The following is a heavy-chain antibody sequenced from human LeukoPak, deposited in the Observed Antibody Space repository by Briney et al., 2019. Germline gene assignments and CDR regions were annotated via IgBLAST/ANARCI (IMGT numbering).Heavy chain of an antibody. Sequence: GGSLRLSCAASGFTLSSYWMSWVRQAPGKGLEWVANIRQDGDTKYYVDSVKGRFTISRDNAMNSLYLQMNSLRAEDTAIYYCARSLPYGTTWYGRSDFWGQGTLVTVSS. CDR3: ARSLPYGTTWYGRSDF. D-gene: IGHD6-13*01. CDR2: IRQDGDTK. V-gene: IGHV3-7*03. J-gene: IGHJ4*02. CDR1: GFTLSSYW.